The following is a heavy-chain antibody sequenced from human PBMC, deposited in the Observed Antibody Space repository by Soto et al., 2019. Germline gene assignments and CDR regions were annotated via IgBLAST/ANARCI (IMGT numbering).Heavy chain of an antibody. V-gene: IGHV4-39*01. Sequence: QLQLQESGPGLVKPSETLSLTCSVSGDSINSDKYYWGWIRQPPGKGLEWIGSIYYRGNTYYNQALQTRVTISLDKAKSQFSLKLNSVTAADSAMYFCARLEGLATISYYFDFWGQGALVTVSS. CDR1: GDSINSDKYY. CDR3: ARLEGLATISYYFDF. D-gene: IGHD3-9*01. J-gene: IGHJ4*02. CDR2: IYYRGNT.